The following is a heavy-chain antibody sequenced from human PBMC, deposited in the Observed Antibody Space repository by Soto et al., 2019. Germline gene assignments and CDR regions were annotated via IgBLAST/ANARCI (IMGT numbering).Heavy chain of an antibody. CDR3: SEPDSREYDFWTRDSDP. V-gene: IGHV3-33*01. CDR1: GFTFSSYG. D-gene: IGHD3-3*01. Sequence: QVQLVESGGGVVQPGRSLRLSCAASGFTFSSYGMHWVRQAPGKGLEWVAVIWYDGSNKYYADSVKGRFTISRDNSKNPLYLQTTTQQPEDRAVYYVSEPDSREYDFWTRDSDPGGQGTLVPV. J-gene: IGHJ5*02. CDR2: IWYDGSNK.